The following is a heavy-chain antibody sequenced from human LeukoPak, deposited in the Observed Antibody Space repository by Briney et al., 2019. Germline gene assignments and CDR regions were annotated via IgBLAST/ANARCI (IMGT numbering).Heavy chain of an antibody. J-gene: IGHJ4*02. CDR3: AKDRRGYDRIIEY. V-gene: IGHV3-23*01. CDR1: GFTFSSCA. Sequence: GGSLRLSCAASGFTFSSCAMRWVRQAPGKGLEWVSAISGSGSSTYYADSVQGRFTIPRDNSKNTLYLQMNSLRAEDTAVYYCAKDRRGYDRIIEYWGQGTPVTVSS. D-gene: IGHD5-12*01. CDR2: ISGSGSST.